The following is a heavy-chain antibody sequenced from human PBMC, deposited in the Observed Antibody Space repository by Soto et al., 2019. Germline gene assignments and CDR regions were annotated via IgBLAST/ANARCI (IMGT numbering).Heavy chain of an antibody. Sequence: GDSLRLSCAASGFTFSIYAMSWVRQAPGTGLEWVSAISGSGGSTYYADSVKGRFTISRDNSKNTLYLQMNSLRAEDTAVYYCAKSPGGSYADYWGQGTLVTVSS. CDR2: ISGSGGST. CDR1: GFTFSIYA. J-gene: IGHJ4*02. D-gene: IGHD3-16*01. CDR3: AKSPGGSYADY. V-gene: IGHV3-23*01.